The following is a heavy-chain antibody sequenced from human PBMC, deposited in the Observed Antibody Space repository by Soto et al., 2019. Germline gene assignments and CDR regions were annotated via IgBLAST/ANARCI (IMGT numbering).Heavy chain of an antibody. CDR1: GFTFSSYA. D-gene: IGHD3-22*01. Sequence: TGGSLRLSCAASGFTFSSYAMSWVRQAPGKGLEWVSAISGSGGSTYYADSVKGRFTISRDNSKNTLYLQMNSLRAEDTAVYYCARDFYYDSSGYSGAFDIWGQGTMVTVSS. CDR3: ARDFYYDSSGYSGAFDI. CDR2: ISGSGGST. V-gene: IGHV3-23*01. J-gene: IGHJ3*02.